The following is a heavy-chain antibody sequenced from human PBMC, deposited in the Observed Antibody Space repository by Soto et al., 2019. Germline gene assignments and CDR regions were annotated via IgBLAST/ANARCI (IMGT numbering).Heavy chain of an antibody. CDR1: GYCFTGYC. D-gene: IGHD2-2*01. CDR3: ARLPVVPAAKYYYYGMDV. V-gene: IGHV5-51*01. CDR2: IYPGDSDT. Sequence: VEPRKNSCQGAGYCFTGYCIGWVRKMPGKGLEWMGIIYPGDSDTRYSPSFQGQVTISADKSISTAYLQWSSLKASDTAMYYCARLPVVPAAKYYYYGMDVWGQGTTVTVSS. J-gene: IGHJ6*02.